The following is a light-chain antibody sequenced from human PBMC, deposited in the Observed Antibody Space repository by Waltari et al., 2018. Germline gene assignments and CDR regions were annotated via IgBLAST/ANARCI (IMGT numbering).Light chain of an antibody. J-gene: IGLJ2*01. V-gene: IGLV2-14*03. CDR1: SSDVGGSNY. CDR3: SSYTTSGTLV. Sequence: QSALIQPASVSGSPGQSITISCTGTSSDVGGSNYVSWYLQHPGNAPKLMIYDVSNRPSGVTTRFSGSKCGNTASPTISGLQAEDEADYSCSSYTTSGTLVFGGGTKLTVL. CDR2: DVS.